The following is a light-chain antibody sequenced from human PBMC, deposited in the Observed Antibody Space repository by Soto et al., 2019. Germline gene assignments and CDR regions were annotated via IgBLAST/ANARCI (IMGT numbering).Light chain of an antibody. V-gene: IGKV1-27*01. CDR1: QGISNY. Sequence: DIQMTQSPSSRSASVGDRVTITCRASQGISNYLAWYQQKPGKVHKLLIYAASTLQSGVPSRFSGSGSGTDFTLTIGRLQPEDVATYYGQKYNSAPLWTLGEGNKGDIK. CDR2: AAS. CDR3: QKYNSAPLWT. J-gene: IGKJ1*01.